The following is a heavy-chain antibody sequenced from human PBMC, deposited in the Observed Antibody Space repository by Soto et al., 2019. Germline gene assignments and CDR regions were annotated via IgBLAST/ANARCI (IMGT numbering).Heavy chain of an antibody. J-gene: IGHJ5*02. D-gene: IGHD2-21*02. V-gene: IGHV4-4*02. Sequence: SETLSLTCAVSGGSISSDDWWTWVRQTPGKGLEWIGEIYHSGTTNYNPSLMSRVTIAVDKAKSQFSLRLDSVTAADTAVYYCARSDCYGVCRGKWLDPWGQGILVTVSS. CDR1: GGSISSDDW. CDR3: ARSDCYGVCRGKWLDP. CDR2: IYHSGTT.